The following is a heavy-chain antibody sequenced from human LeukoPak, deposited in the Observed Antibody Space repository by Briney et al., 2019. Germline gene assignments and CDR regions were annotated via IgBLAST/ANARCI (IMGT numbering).Heavy chain of an antibody. CDR2: IYYSGST. CDR1: GGSISSYY. D-gene: IGHD3-3*01. CDR3: ARHGRKYYDFWSGQSEAGKDAFDI. V-gene: IGHV4-59*08. J-gene: IGHJ3*02. Sequence: SETLSLTCTVSGGSISSYYWSWIRQPPGKGLEWIGYIYYSGSTNYNPSLKSRVTISVDTSKNQFSLKLSSVTAADTAVYYCARHGRKYYDFWSGQSEAGKDAFDIWGQGTMVTVPS.